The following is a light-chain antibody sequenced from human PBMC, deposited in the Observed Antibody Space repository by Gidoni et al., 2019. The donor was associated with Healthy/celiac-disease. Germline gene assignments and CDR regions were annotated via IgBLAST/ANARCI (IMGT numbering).Light chain of an antibody. CDR3: QQYDNLPLT. CDR2: DAS. V-gene: IGKV1-33*01. Sequence: DIQMTQSPSSLSASVGDRVTITCQASQDISNYLNWYQQKPGKAPKLLIYDASNLETGVPSSLQPEDIATYYCQQYDNLPLTFGGGTKVEIK. CDR1: QDISNY. J-gene: IGKJ4*01.